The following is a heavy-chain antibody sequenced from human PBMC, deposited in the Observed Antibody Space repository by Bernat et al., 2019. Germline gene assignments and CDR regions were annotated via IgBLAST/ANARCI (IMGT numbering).Heavy chain of an antibody. J-gene: IGHJ4*02. CDR3: AREQEQLAHDY. CDR1: GYTFTSYA. D-gene: IGHD6-13*01. CDR2: INAGNGDT. V-gene: IGHV1-3*05. Sequence: QVQLVQSGAEEKKPGASVRVSCRPFGYTFTSYALHWVRQAPGQRLEWMGWINAGNGDTKYSQNFQGRVTITADKSTSTAYMELSSLRSEDTAVYYCAREQEQLAHDYWGQGTLVTVSS.